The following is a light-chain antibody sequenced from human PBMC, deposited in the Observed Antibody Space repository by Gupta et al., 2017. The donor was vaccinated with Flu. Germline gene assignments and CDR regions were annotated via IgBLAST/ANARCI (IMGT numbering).Light chain of an antibody. J-gene: IGLJ3*02. CDR2: DDS. CDR1: NIGSKS. V-gene: IGLV3-21*02. CDR3: QVWDSSSDDWV. Sequence: SYVLLQPPSVSVAPGQTARISCGGDNIGSKSVHWYQQKPGQAPVLVVYDDSDRPPGTPERFSGSNSGNTATLTISRVEAGDEADYYCQVWDSSSDDWVFGGGTKLTVL.